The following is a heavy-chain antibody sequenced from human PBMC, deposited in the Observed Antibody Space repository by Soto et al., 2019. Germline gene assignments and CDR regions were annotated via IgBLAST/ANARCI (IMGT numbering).Heavy chain of an antibody. CDR1: GFTFSDYY. CDR3: ASVPCIGNDRICWHLEL. J-gene: IGHJ2*01. CDR2: ISSRSSLT. Sequence: QVERVECGGGLDKPGGHLRLSCAASGFTFSDYYMNWLRQAPGKGLEWLSYISSRSSLTYYADSLKRRVTISRDNAKNSQYPTITRLRAEDPGFYYCASVPCIGNDRICWHLELWGRGTVVTVSS. D-gene: IGHD1-1*01. V-gene: IGHV3-11*06.